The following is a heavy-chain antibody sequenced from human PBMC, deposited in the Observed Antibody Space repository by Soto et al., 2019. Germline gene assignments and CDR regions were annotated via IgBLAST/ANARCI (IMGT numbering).Heavy chain of an antibody. J-gene: IGHJ6*02. D-gene: IGHD6-6*01. V-gene: IGHV5-51*01. CDR3: AGRSRSSMPNMGG. CDR1: GYDVTPYW. Sequence: GASLKIYCKGSGYDVTPYWSGWVRQMPGKGLEWMGIIYPGDSNTRYSPSLQGQVTISADRSISIAYLRWNSLKASYTAMYYCAGRSRSSMPNMGGWGQGPRGTVSS. CDR2: IYPGDSNT.